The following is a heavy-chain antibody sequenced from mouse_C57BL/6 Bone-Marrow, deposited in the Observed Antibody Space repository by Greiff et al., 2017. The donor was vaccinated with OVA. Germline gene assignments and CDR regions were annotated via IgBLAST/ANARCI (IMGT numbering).Heavy chain of an antibody. J-gene: IGHJ2*01. CDR2: INYDGSST. D-gene: IGHD2-4*01. V-gene: IGHV5-16*01. CDR1: GFTFSDYY. Sequence: EVQGVESEGGLVQPGSSMKLSCTASGFTFSDYYMAWVRQVPEQGLEWVANINYDGSSTSYLDSLKSHSIISRDNATNILYLKTIRLNSEDNVTHNCERDGSFAMRLRRGYYFDYWGQGTTLTVSS. CDR3: ERDGSFAMRLRRGYYFDY.